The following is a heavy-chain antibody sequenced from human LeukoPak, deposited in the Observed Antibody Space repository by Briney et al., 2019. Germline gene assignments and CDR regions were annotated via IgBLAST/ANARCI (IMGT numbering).Heavy chain of an antibody. Sequence: ASVKVSCKASGGTFSSYAISWVRQAPGQGLEWMGIINPSGGSTSYAQKFQGRVTMTRDTSTSTVYMELSSLRSEDTAVYYCAREDEVYYDSSGYSDDAFDIWGQGIMVTVSS. CDR3: AREDEVYYDSSGYSDDAFDI. V-gene: IGHV1-46*01. J-gene: IGHJ3*02. CDR2: INPSGGST. CDR1: GGTFSSYA. D-gene: IGHD3-22*01.